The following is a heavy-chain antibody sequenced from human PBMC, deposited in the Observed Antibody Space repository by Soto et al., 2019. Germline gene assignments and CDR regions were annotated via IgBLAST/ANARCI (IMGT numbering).Heavy chain of an antibody. D-gene: IGHD3-10*01. J-gene: IGHJ4*02. V-gene: IGHV3-23*01. CDR2: INRNGGSA. CDR1: GFTFSSYA. CDR3: AKNYYFDC. Sequence: GGSLRLSCEASGFTFSSYAMSWVRQAPGKGLEWVSSINRNGGSANYADSVKGRFTISRDDSKNILSLQMNSLRAEDTAIYYCAKNYYFDCWGQGTLVTAPQ.